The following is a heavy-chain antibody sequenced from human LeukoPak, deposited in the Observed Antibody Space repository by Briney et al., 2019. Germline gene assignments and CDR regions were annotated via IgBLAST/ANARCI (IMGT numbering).Heavy chain of an antibody. CDR2: ISYDGSNK. CDR3: AREAGGIAAAGTGFYWYFDL. CDR1: GFTFSSYA. J-gene: IGHJ2*01. D-gene: IGHD6-13*01. V-gene: IGHV3-30-3*01. Sequence: PGGSLRLSCAASGFTFSSYAMHWVRQAPGKGLEWVAVISYDGSNKYYADSVKGRFTISRDNSKNTLYLQMNSLRAEDTAVYYCAREAGGIAAAGTGFYWYFDLWGRGTLVTVSS.